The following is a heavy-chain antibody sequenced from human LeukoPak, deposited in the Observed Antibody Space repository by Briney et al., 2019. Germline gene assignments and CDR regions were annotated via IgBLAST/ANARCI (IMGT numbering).Heavy chain of an antibody. J-gene: IGHJ4*02. Sequence: EASVNVSCKVSGYTFTSYGISGVRQAPGQGLEWMGWISAYNGNTNYAQKLQGRVTMTTDTSTSTAYRELRSLRSDDTAVYYCARLGSGIYFDYWGQGTLVTVSS. CDR3: ARLGSGIYFDY. V-gene: IGHV1-18*01. CDR2: ISAYNGNT. CDR1: GYTFTSYG. D-gene: IGHD1-14*01.